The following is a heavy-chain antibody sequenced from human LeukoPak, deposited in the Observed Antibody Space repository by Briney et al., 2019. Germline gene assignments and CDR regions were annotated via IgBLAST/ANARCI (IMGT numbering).Heavy chain of an antibody. CDR2: ISYDGSNK. Sequence: PGGSLRLSCAASGFTFSSYAMHWVRQAPGKGLEWVAVISYDGSNKYYADSVKGRFTISRDNSKNTLYLQMNSLRAEDTAVYYCAKIATDDYGGKRVFDYWGQGTLVTVSS. D-gene: IGHD4-23*01. J-gene: IGHJ4*02. CDR3: AKIATDDYGGKRVFDY. V-gene: IGHV3-30-3*02. CDR1: GFTFSSYA.